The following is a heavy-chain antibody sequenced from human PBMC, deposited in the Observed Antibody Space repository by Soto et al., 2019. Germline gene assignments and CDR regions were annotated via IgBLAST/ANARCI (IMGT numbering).Heavy chain of an antibody. D-gene: IGHD2-2*01. CDR1: GFTFRAFA. V-gene: IGHV3-23*01. Sequence: PGGSLRLSCTASGFTFRAFAMAWVRQAPGKGLDWVSTINGGASSTYYADSVRDRFTISRDNSKNTLYLEMNSLRVEDTAVYFCAKEPEMPGRGLDYWGQGALVTAPQ. CDR3: AKEPEMPGRGLDY. CDR2: INGGASST. J-gene: IGHJ4*02.